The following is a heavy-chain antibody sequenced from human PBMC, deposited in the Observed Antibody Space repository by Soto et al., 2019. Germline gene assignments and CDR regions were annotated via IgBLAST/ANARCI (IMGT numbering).Heavy chain of an antibody. CDR3: AGVRGVIITIYYYYYGMDV. J-gene: IGHJ6*02. Sequence: GGSLRLSCAASGFTFSSYAMHWVRQAPGKGLEWVAVISYDGSNKYYADSVKGRFTISRDNSKNTLYLQMNSLRAEDTAVYYCAGVRGVIITIYYYYYGMDVWGQGTTVTVSS. V-gene: IGHV3-30-3*01. CDR2: ISYDGSNK. D-gene: IGHD3-10*01. CDR1: GFTFSSYA.